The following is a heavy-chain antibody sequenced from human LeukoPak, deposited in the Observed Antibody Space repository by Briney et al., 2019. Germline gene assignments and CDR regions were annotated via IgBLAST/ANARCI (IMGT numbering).Heavy chain of an antibody. CDR2: INSGGSST. CDR1: GFTFSNCW. V-gene: IGHV3-74*01. CDR3: ARELYGDYGVDY. J-gene: IGHJ4*02. Sequence: GGSLRLSCAASGFTFSNCWMHWVRQAPGKGLVWVSRINSGGSSTSYADSVKDRFTISRDNAKNTLYLQMNSLRAEDTAVYFCARELYGDYGVDYWGQGTLVTVSS. D-gene: IGHD4-17*01.